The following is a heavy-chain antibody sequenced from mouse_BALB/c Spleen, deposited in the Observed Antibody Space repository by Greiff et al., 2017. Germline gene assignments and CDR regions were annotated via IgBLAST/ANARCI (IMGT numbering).Heavy chain of an antibody. J-gene: IGHJ4*01. CDR2: IWGDGST. V-gene: IGHV2-6-7*01. CDR3: ARDRIYYGYYYAMDY. Sequence: VQLKESGPGLVAPSQSLSITCTVSGFSLTGYGVNWVRQPPGKGLEWLGMIWGDGSTDYNSALKSRLSISKDNSKSQVFLKMNSLQTDDTARYYCARDRIYYGYYYAMDYWGQGTSVTVSS. D-gene: IGHD2-2*01. CDR1: GFSLTGYG.